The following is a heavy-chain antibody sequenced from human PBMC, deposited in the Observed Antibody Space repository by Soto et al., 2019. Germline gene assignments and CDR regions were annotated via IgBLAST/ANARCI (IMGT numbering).Heavy chain of an antibody. CDR1: GFTFSSYG. J-gene: IGHJ4*02. V-gene: IGHV3-33*01. CDR2: IWYDASNK. CDR3: ARDPIGPGIFDY. Sequence: TGGSLRLSCVASGFTFSSYGMHWVRQAPGKGLEWVAVIWYDASNKYYADSVKGRFTISRDNTKNTMYLQMNSLRAEDTAVYYCARDPIGPGIFDYWGQGTLVTVPQ. D-gene: IGHD1-26*01.